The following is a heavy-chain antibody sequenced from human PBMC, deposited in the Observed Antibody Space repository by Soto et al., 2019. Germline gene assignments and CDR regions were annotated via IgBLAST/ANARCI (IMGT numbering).Heavy chain of an antibody. Sequence: EVQLVESGGGLVQPGGSLRLSCAASGFTFSSYNMNWVRQAPGKGLEWISYIRSNSDTINYADSVKGRFTISRDNAKNSLYLQMNSLRAEDTAVYYCARRYGDYIPAFDIWDQGTMVTVSS. CDR3: ARRYGDYIPAFDI. D-gene: IGHD4-17*01. V-gene: IGHV3-48*01. CDR1: GFTFSSYN. J-gene: IGHJ3*02. CDR2: IRSNSDTI.